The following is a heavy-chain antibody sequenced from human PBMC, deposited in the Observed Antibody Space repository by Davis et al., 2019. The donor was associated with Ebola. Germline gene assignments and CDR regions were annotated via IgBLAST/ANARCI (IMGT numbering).Heavy chain of an antibody. CDR3: ATGGSSDY. Sequence: GESLKISCAASGFTFSSYGMHWVRQAPGKRLEWVAVIWYDGSNKYYADSVKGRFTISRDNAKNTLYLQMNSLRAEDTAVYYCATGGSSDYWGQGTLVTVSS. D-gene: IGHD2-2*01. V-gene: IGHV3-33*03. CDR1: GFTFSSYG. CDR2: IWYDGSNK. J-gene: IGHJ4*02.